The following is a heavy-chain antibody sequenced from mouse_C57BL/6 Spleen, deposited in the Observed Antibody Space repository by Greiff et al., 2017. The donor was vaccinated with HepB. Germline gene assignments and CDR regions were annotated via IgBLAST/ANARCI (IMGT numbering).Heavy chain of an antibody. V-gene: IGHV5-9*01. J-gene: IGHJ1*03. CDR2: ISGGGGNT. D-gene: IGHD2-4*01. Sequence: EVMLVESGGGLVKPGGSLKLSCAASGFTFSSYTMSWVRQTPEKRLEWVATISGGGGNTYYPDSVKGRFTISRDNAKNTLYLQMSSLRSEDTALYYCASFYDYDGYFDVWGTGTTVTVSS. CDR1: GFTFSSYT. CDR3: ASFYDYDGYFDV.